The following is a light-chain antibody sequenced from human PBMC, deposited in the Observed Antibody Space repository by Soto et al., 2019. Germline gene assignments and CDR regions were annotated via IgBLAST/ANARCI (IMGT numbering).Light chain of an antibody. J-gene: IGKJ3*01. CDR1: QSVLYSSNNKNY. Sequence: DIVMTQSPDSLAVSLGERATLNCKSSQSVLYSSNNKNYLAWYQQKPGQPPKLLIYWASTRESGVPDRFSGSGSGTDFTLTISSLQAEDVAVYYCQQYYSTLFTFGPGTKVDIK. CDR3: QQYYSTLFT. CDR2: WAS. V-gene: IGKV4-1*01.